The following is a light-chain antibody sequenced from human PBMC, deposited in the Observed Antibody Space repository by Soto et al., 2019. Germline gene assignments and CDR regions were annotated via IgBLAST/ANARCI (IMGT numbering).Light chain of an antibody. Sequence: QAVVTQPPSVSGAPGQRVTISCTGSSSNIGAGFDVHWYQQLPGTAPKLLIYDNNNRPSGVPDRFSGSKSGTSASLAITGLQAEDEADYYCQSYDSSLSAVVLGGGTKVTVL. CDR1: SSNIGAGFD. V-gene: IGLV1-40*01. J-gene: IGLJ2*01. CDR2: DNN. CDR3: QSYDSSLSAVV.